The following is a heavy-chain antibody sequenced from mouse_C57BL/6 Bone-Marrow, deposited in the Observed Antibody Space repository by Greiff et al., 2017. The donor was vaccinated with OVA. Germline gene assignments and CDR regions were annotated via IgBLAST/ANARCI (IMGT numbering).Heavy chain of an antibody. Sequence: EVKLEESGGGLVQPGGSLKLSCAASGFTFSDYGMAWVRQAPRKGPEWVAFISNLAYSIYYADTVTGRFTISRENAKNTLYLEMSSLRSEDTAMYYCARHPTQGGFAYWGQGTLVTVSA. CDR3: ARHPTQGGFAY. J-gene: IGHJ3*01. V-gene: IGHV5-15*04. CDR2: ISNLAYSI. CDR1: GFTFSDYG.